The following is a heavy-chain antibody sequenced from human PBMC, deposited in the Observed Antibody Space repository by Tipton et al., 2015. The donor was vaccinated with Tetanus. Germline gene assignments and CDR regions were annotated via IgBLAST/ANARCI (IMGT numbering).Heavy chain of an antibody. CDR3: AREGPLAYCGGDCYEDAFDI. Sequence: GLVKPSETLSLTCTVSGGSISSYYWSWIRQPPGKGLEWIGYIYYSGSTDYNPSLKSRVTISVDTSKNQFSLKLSSVTAADTAVYYCAREGPLAYCGGDCYEDAFDIWGQGTMITVSS. D-gene: IGHD2-21*02. CDR1: GGSISSYY. CDR2: IYYSGST. J-gene: IGHJ3*02. V-gene: IGHV4-59*01.